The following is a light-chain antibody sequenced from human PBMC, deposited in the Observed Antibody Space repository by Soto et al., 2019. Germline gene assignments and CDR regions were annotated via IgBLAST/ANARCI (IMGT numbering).Light chain of an antibody. CDR2: GAS. CDR3: QQYKNRPPYT. V-gene: IGKV3-11*01. Sequence: EVVLTQSPGTLSLSPGERATLSYRASQSVTSYLAWYQQKPGQAPRLLIYGASNRATGIPDRFSGSGSGTDFTLIISRLEPEDFAVYYCQQYKNRPPYTFGQGTKVDIK. J-gene: IGKJ2*01. CDR1: QSVTSY.